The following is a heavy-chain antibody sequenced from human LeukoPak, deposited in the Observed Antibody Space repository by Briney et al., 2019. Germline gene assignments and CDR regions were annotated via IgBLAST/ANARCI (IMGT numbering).Heavy chain of an antibody. D-gene: IGHD3-22*01. CDR3: ATAYYYDSSGYYYYYYGMDV. CDR2: IIPILGIA. Sequence: ASVKVSCKASEGTFSSYAISWVRQAPGQGLEWMGRIIPILGIANYAQKFQGRVTITADKSTSTAYMELSSLRSEDTAVYYCATAYYYDSSGYYYYYYGMDVWGQGTTVTVSS. V-gene: IGHV1-69*04. J-gene: IGHJ6*02. CDR1: EGTFSSYA.